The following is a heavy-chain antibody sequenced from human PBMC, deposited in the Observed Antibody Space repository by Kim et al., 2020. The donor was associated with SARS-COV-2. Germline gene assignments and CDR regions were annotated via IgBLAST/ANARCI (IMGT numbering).Heavy chain of an antibody. CDR1: GFTLGDYA. CDR2: ISWNSGSI. CDR3: AKDLGRGSFVSMACREYYYGMDV. V-gene: IGHV3-9*01. D-gene: IGHD6-6*01. Sequence: GGSLRLSCVASGFTLGDYATHWVRQAPGKGLEWVSGISWNSGSIGYADSVKGRFTISRDNAKNSLYLEMNRLRPDDTALYYCAKDLGRGSFVSMACREYYYGMDVWGQGTTVTVSS. J-gene: IGHJ6*02.